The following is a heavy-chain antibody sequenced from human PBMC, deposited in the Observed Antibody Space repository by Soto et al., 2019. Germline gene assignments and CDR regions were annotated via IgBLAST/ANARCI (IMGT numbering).Heavy chain of an antibody. CDR2: IYYSGST. V-gene: IGHV4-31*03. CDR1: GAYLSSGYYY. CDR3: ARSQMLHNVYSSSWYPGGYFDY. Sequence: SETLSLTYTISGAYLSSGYYYWRWISPHPGKGLEWIGYIYYSGSTYYNPSLKSRVTISVDTSKNQFSLKLSSVTAADTAVYYCARSQMLHNVYSSSWYPGGYFDYWGQGTLVTVSS. J-gene: IGHJ4*02. D-gene: IGHD6-13*01.